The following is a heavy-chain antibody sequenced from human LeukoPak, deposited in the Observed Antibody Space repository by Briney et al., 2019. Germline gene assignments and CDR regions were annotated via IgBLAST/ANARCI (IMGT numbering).Heavy chain of an antibody. CDR1: GFTFSSYG. Sequence: GGSLRLSCAASGFTFSSYGMHWVRQAPGKGLEWVAFIRYDGSNKYYADSVKGRFTISRDNSKNTLYLQMNSLRAEDTAVYYCAKEVGRYYYDSSGYPHYFDYWGQGTLVIVSS. J-gene: IGHJ4*02. V-gene: IGHV3-30*02. D-gene: IGHD3-22*01. CDR2: IRYDGSNK. CDR3: AKEVGRYYYDSSGYPHYFDY.